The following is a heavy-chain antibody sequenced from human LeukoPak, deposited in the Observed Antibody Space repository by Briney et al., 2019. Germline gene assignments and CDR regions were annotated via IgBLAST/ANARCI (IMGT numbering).Heavy chain of an antibody. Sequence: ASVKVSCKASGYTFTSYGISWVRQAPGQGLEWMGWISAYNGNTNYAQELQGRVTMTTDTSTSTAYMELRSLRSDDTAVYYCARVSELLWELDYWGQGTLVTVSS. CDR2: ISAYNGNT. J-gene: IGHJ4*02. CDR3: ARVSELLWELDY. D-gene: IGHD1-26*01. CDR1: GYTFTSYG. V-gene: IGHV1-18*01.